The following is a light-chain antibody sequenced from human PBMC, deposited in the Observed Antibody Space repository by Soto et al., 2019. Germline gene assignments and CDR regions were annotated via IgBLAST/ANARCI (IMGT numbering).Light chain of an antibody. V-gene: IGKV3D-20*02. CDR1: QSVSVNS. J-gene: IGKJ1*01. Sequence: EIVLTQSPGTLSLSPGERATLSCRASQSVSVNSLAWYQQKGGQAPRLLIYAASTRATGVPDRFSGTGSGTDFALTISSLEPEDFAVYYCQQRSNWPWTFGQGTKVDIK. CDR2: AAS. CDR3: QQRSNWPWT.